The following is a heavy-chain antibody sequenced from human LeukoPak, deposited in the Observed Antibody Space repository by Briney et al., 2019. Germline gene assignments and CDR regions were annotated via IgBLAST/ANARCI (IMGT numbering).Heavy chain of an antibody. CDR3: ARDRDVVPAAIRNYFDY. CDR1: GFTFSSYA. CDR2: ISYDGSNK. D-gene: IGHD2-2*01. J-gene: IGHJ4*02. Sequence: GGSLRLSCAASGFTFSSYAMHWVRQAPGKGLEWVAVISYDGSNKYYADFVKGRFTISRDNSKNTLYLQMNSLRAEDTAVYYCARDRDVVPAAIRNYFDYWGQGTLVTVSS. V-gene: IGHV3-30-3*01.